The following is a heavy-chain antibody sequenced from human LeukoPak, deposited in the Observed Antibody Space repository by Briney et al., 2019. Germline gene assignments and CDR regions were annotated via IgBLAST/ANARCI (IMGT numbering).Heavy chain of an antibody. CDR2: IYYSGST. CDR3: AREKVVPAAITSNWFDP. Sequence: PSETLSLTCTVSGGSISSYYWSWIRQPPGKGLEWMGYIYYSGSTNYNPSLKSRVTISVDTSKNQFSLKLSSVTAADTAVYYCAREKVVPAAITSNWFDPWGQGTLVTVSS. V-gene: IGHV4-59*01. J-gene: IGHJ5*02. CDR1: GGSISSYY. D-gene: IGHD2-2*01.